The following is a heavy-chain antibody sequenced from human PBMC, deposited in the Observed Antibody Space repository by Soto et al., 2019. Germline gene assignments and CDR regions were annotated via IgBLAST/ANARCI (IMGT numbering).Heavy chain of an antibody. CDR2: INSDGSST. CDR3: AKDLRYNWNPAAPGGLDY. D-gene: IGHD1-20*01. CDR1: GFTFSSYW. V-gene: IGHV3-74*01. Sequence: PGGSLRLSCAASGFTFSSYWMHWVRQAPGKGLVWVSRINSDGSSTSYADSVKGRFTISRDNIKITLYLQMNNLRAEDTGVYYCAKDLRYNWNPAAPGGLDYWGQGILVTVSS. J-gene: IGHJ4*02.